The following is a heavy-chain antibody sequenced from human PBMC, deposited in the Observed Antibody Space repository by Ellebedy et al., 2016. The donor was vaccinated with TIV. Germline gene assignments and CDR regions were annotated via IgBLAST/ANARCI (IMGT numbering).Heavy chain of an antibody. CDR2: MWYDGSHK. Sequence: GGSLRLSCAASGFTFSSYGMHWVRQAPGKGLEWVAYMWYDGSHKNYVDSVKGRFTISRDNSKNTLYLQINSLRAEDTAVYYCAREFEEFYFEYWGQGTLVTVSS. V-gene: IGHV3-33*01. CDR3: AREFEEFYFEY. CDR1: GFTFSSYG. D-gene: IGHD3-10*01. J-gene: IGHJ4*02.